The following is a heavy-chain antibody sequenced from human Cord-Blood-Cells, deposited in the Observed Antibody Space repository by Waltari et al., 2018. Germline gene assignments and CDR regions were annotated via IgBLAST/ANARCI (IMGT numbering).Heavy chain of an antibody. CDR3: ARANRGRYYGSGSYYNGFDY. CDR2: ISAYNGNT. Sequence: QVQLVQSGAEVKKPGASVKVSCKASGYTFTSYGISWVRQAPGKGLEWMGWISAYNGNTNYAQKLQGRVTMTTDTSTSTAYMELRSLRSDDTAVYYCARANRGRYYGSGSYYNGFDYWGQGTLVTVSS. J-gene: IGHJ4*02. D-gene: IGHD3-10*01. CDR1: GYTFTSYG. V-gene: IGHV1-18*01.